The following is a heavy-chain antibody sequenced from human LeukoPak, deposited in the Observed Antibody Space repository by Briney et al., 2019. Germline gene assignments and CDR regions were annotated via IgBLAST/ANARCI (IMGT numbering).Heavy chain of an antibody. J-gene: IGHJ1*01. Sequence: SETLSLTCTVYGGSFSDYYWSWIRQPPGRGLEWIGEINHSGSTNYNPSLKSRVTISVDTSKNHFSLKLSSVTAADTAVYYCARVAQSTDSSGFYLPEYFQHWGQGTLVTVSS. D-gene: IGHD3-22*01. CDR3: ARVAQSTDSSGFYLPEYFQH. V-gene: IGHV4-34*01. CDR1: GGSFSDYY. CDR2: INHSGST.